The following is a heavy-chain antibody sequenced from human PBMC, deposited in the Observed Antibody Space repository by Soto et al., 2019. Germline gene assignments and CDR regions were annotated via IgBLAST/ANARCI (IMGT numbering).Heavy chain of an antibody. J-gene: IGHJ4*02. CDR2: ISDSGGST. Sequence: EVQLLESGGGLVQPGGSLRLSCAASGFTFSSYAMSWVRQAPGKGLEWVSAISDSGGSTYYADSVKGRFTISRDNSKNTLYLQMNSLRAEDTAVYYCAKGVTMVRGVSQGYDYWGQGTLVTVSS. V-gene: IGHV3-23*01. CDR1: GFTFSSYA. CDR3: AKGVTMVRGVSQGYDY. D-gene: IGHD3-10*01.